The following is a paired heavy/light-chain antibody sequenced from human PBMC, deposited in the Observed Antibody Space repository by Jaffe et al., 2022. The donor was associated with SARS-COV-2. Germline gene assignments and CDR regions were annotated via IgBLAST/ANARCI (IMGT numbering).Light chain of an antibody. V-gene: IGLV7-43*01. CDR3: LLYHGGGQLWV. Sequence: QTVVTQEPSLTVSPGGTVTLTCASSTGAVTSGYYPNWFQLKPGQPPRALIYSTNKKHSWTPARFSGSLLGGKAALTLSGVQPEDEAEYCCLLYHGGGQLWVFGGGTRLTVL. J-gene: IGLJ3*02. CDR2: STN. CDR1: TGAVTSGYY.
Heavy chain of an antibody. J-gene: IGHJ4*02. CDR1: GFTFSRNA. CDR3: ARGHVLGATPDIDY. Sequence: QVQLVESGGGVVQPGRSLRLSCAASGFTFSRNAMHWIRRAPGKGLEWVAVIAYDGNNQIYADSVKGRFTISRDNSKNTLYLQMDSLRPEDTAVYSCARGHVLGATPDIDYWGQGTLVSVSS. V-gene: IGHV3-30*04. D-gene: IGHD2-15*01. CDR2: IAYDGNNQ.